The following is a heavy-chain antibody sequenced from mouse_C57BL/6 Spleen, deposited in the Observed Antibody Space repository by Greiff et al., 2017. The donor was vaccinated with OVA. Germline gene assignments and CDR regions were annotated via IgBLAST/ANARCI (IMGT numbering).Heavy chain of an antibody. CDR2: ISSGGDYI. CDR1: GFTFSSYA. CDR3: TRDRGGNYKRGAMDY. J-gene: IGHJ4*01. Sequence: EVQLVESGEGLVKPGGSLKLSCAASGFTFSSYAMSWVRQTPEKRLEWVAYISSGGDYIYYADTVKGRFTISRDNARNTLYLQMSSLKSEDTAMYYCTRDRGGNYKRGAMDYWGQGTSVTVSS. D-gene: IGHD2-1*01. V-gene: IGHV5-9-1*02.